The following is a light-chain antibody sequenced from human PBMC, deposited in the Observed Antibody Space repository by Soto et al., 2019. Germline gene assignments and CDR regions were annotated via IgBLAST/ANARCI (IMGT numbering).Light chain of an antibody. Sequence: EIVLTQSPGTLSLSPGERATLSCRASQSVSSSYLAWYQQKPGKAPRLLIYGASSRATGIPDRFSGSGSGTDFTLTISRLEPEDFAVYYCQKYGSSSTFGQGTRLEIK. V-gene: IGKV3-20*01. CDR2: GAS. CDR1: QSVSSSY. CDR3: QKYGSSST. J-gene: IGKJ5*01.